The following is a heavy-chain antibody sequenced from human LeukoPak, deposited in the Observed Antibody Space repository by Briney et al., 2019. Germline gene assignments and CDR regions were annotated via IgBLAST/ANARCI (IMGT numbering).Heavy chain of an antibody. Sequence: SETLSLTCAVSGGSISSGGYSWSWIRQPPGKGLEWIGYIYHSGSTYYNPSLRSRVTISVDRSKNQFSLKLSSVTAADTAVYYCARGHCYDSRDAFDIWGQGTMVTVSS. CDR2: IYHSGST. CDR3: ARGHCYDSRDAFDI. V-gene: IGHV4-30-2*01. D-gene: IGHD3-22*01. CDR1: GGSISSGGYS. J-gene: IGHJ3*02.